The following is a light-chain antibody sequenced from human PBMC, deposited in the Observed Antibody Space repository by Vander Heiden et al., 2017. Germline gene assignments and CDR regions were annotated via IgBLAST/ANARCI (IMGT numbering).Light chain of an antibody. CDR3: QSTDTSGRYVV. CDR1: TLPQHY. CDR2: KDS. J-gene: IGLJ2*01. Sequence: SSALTQPPSVSLSPRQTAWLPCSRYTLPQHYVYGYQQRPGQAPVLVMYKDSERPSGIPERFSGSSSGTTGTLTITGVQAEDEADYYCQSTDTSGRYVVFGGGTQLTVL. V-gene: IGLV3-25*03.